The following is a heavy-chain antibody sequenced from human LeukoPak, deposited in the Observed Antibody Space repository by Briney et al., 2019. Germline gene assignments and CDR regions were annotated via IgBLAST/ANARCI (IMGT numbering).Heavy chain of an antibody. CDR2: ISGSGGST. CDR3: AKAPARIVGAHFDY. J-gene: IGHJ4*02. D-gene: IGHD1-26*01. Sequence: GGSLRLSCAASGFTFSSYAMSWVRQAPGKGLEWVSAISGSGGSTYYADSVKGRFTISRDNSKDTLYLQMNGLRAEDTAVYYCAKAPARIVGAHFDYWGQGTLVTVSS. V-gene: IGHV3-23*01. CDR1: GFTFSSYA.